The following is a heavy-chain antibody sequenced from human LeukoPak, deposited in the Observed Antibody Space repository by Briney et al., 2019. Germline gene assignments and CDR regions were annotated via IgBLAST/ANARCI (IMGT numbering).Heavy chain of an antibody. CDR2: ISAYNGNT. V-gene: IGHV1-18*01. Sequence: GASVKVSCKASGYTFTSYGISWVRQAPGQGREWMGWISAYNGNTNYAQKLQGRVTMTTDTSTSTAYMELRSLRSDDTAVYYCARYSSRRDYYYGMDVWGQGTMVTVSS. D-gene: IGHD6-13*01. CDR1: GYTFTSYG. CDR3: ARYSSRRDYYYGMDV. J-gene: IGHJ6*02.